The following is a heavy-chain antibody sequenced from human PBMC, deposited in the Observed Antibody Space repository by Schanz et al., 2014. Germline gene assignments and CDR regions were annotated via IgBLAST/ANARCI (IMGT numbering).Heavy chain of an antibody. V-gene: IGHV3-23*04. J-gene: IGHJ4*02. D-gene: IGHD3-10*01. Sequence: EVQLVESGGGLVKPGGFLRLSCAASGFTFRGYAMSWVRQAPGRGLEWVSAISASGGTTYYADSVKGRFTISRDNSKNTLYLQMNSLRPEDTAVYYCARGGFGEVSYFDYWGQGTLVTVAS. CDR1: GFTFRGYA. CDR3: ARGGFGEVSYFDY. CDR2: ISASGGTT.